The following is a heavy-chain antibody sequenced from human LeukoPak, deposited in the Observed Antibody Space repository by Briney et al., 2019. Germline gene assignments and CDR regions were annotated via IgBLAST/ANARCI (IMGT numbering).Heavy chain of an antibody. J-gene: IGHJ6*03. CDR1: GGSISSGSYY. CDR3: ARDDYYMDV. Sequence: SSETLSLTCTVSGGSISSGSYYWRWIRQPAGKGLEWIGRIYTSGSTNYNPSLKSRVTISVDTSKNQFSLKLSSVTAADTAVYYCARDDYYMDVWGKGTTVTVSS. V-gene: IGHV4-61*02. CDR2: IYTSGST.